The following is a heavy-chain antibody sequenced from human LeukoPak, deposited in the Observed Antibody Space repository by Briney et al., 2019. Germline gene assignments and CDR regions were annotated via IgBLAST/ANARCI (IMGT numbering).Heavy chain of an antibody. Sequence: PGGSLRLSCAASGVTFDDYAMHWVRQAPGKGLEWGSGISWDSGSVDSADSVRGRFTISRDNARNSLYLQMNSLRAEDTALYYCAKGNSYDSSGLPFDYWGQGTLVTVSS. CDR3: AKGNSYDSSGLPFDY. CDR1: GVTFDDYA. CDR2: ISWDSGSV. J-gene: IGHJ4*02. V-gene: IGHV3-9*01. D-gene: IGHD3-22*01.